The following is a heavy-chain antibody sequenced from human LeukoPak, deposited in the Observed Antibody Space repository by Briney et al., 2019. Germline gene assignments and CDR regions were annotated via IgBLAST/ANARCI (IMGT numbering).Heavy chain of an antibody. Sequence: SETLSLTCAVYGRSFSGYYWTWIRQTPGKGLEWIGEINHSGITDYNPSLRSRVTISVDTSKNQFSLKLSSVTAADTAVYYCARRRVVAAKYWYFDLWGRGTLVTVSS. CDR3: ARRRVVAAKYWYFDL. J-gene: IGHJ2*01. D-gene: IGHD2-15*01. CDR1: GRSFSGYY. V-gene: IGHV4-34*01. CDR2: INHSGIT.